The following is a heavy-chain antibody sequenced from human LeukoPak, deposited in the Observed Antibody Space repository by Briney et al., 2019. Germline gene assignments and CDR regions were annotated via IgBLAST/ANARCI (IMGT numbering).Heavy chain of an antibody. D-gene: IGHD6-13*01. CDR1: GGSI. J-gene: IGHJ5*02. V-gene: IGHV4-30-2*01. CDR2: IYHSGST. Sequence: SQTLSLTCTVSGGSIRQPPGKGLEWIGYIYHSGSTYYNPSLKSRVTISVDRSKNQFSLKLSSVTAADTAVYYCARHRSSSSWRWFDPWGQGTLVTVSS. CDR3: ARHRSSSSWRWFDP.